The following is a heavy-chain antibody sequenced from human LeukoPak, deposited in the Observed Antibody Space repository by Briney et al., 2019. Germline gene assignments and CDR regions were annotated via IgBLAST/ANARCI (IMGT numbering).Heavy chain of an antibody. CDR1: GFTFSSYW. CDR3: ASPPLGYCSGGSCYRPDDLYYYYGMDV. D-gene: IGHD2-15*01. J-gene: IGHJ6*02. V-gene: IGHV3-74*01. CDR2: INSDGSST. Sequence: GGSLRLSCAASGFTFSSYWMHWVRQAPGKGLVWVSRINSDGSSTSYADSVKGRFTISRDNAKNTLYLQMNSLRAEDTAVYYCASPPLGYCSGGSCYRPDDLYYYYGMDVWGQGTTVTVSS.